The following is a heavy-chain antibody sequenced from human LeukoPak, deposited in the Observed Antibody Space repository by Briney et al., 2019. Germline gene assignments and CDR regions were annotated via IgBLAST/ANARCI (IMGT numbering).Heavy chain of an antibody. V-gene: IGHV3-30-3*01. J-gene: IGHJ6*02. CDR2: ISYDGSNK. Sequence: GGSLRLSCAASGFTFSSYAMHWVRQAPGKGLEWVAVISYDGSNKHYADSVKGRFTISRDNSKNTLYLQMNSLRAEDTAVYYYARGANVISYYYGMDVWGQGTTVTVSS. D-gene: IGHD3-16*02. CDR1: GFTFSSYA. CDR3: ARGANVISYYYGMDV.